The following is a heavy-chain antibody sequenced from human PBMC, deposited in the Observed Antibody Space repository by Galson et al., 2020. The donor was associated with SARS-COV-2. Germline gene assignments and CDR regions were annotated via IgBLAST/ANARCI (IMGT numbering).Heavy chain of an antibody. CDR2: IYSGGST. V-gene: IGHV3-53*04. CDR1: GFTVSSNY. CDR3: ARVSYSSSSGTLYYYYYMDV. Sequence: QLGESLKISCAASGFTVSSNYMSWVRQAPGKGLEWVSVIYSGGSTYYADSVKGRFTISRHNSKNTLYLQMNSLRAEDTAVYYCARVSYSSSSGTLYYYYYMDVWGKGTTVTVSS. D-gene: IGHD6-6*01. J-gene: IGHJ6*03.